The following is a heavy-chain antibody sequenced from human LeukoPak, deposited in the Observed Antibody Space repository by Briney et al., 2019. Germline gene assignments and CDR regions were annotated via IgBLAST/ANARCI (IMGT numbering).Heavy chain of an antibody. D-gene: IGHD3-22*01. CDR2: ISGSGGNT. J-gene: IGHJ3*02. CDR1: GLTFSNYA. Sequence: GGSLRLSCAASGLTFSNYAMSWVRQAPGRGLEWLSAISGSGGNTYYADSVEGRFTVSRDYSKNTLYLQMNSLRAEDTAVYYCARDGFSSGYPYDAFDIWGQGTMVTVSS. V-gene: IGHV3-23*01. CDR3: ARDGFSSGYPYDAFDI.